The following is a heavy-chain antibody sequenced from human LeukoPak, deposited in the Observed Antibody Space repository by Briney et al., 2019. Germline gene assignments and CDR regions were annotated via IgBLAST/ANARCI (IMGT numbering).Heavy chain of an antibody. CDR3: AREYDYVWGSYNWFDP. D-gene: IGHD3-16*01. J-gene: IGHJ5*02. V-gene: IGHV4-59*01. Sequence: SETLSLTCTVSGGSISSYYWSWIRQPPGKGLEWIGYISYSGSTNYNPSLKSRVTISVDTSKNQLSLNLTSVTAADTAVYYCAREYDYVWGSYNWFDPWGQGTLVTVSS. CDR2: ISYSGST. CDR1: GGSISSYY.